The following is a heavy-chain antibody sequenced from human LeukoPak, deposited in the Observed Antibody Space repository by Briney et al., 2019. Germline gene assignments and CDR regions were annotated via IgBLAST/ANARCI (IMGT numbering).Heavy chain of an antibody. V-gene: IGHV1-2*02. Sequence: GASVTVSCKASGYTFTVYYMHWVRQAPGQGLEWMGWINPNSGGTNYAQKFQGRVTMTRDTSISTAYMELSRLRSDDTAVYYCARDGIAVADAFDIWGQGTMVTVSS. CDR2: INPNSGGT. CDR3: ARDGIAVADAFDI. J-gene: IGHJ3*02. D-gene: IGHD6-19*01. CDR1: GYTFTVYY.